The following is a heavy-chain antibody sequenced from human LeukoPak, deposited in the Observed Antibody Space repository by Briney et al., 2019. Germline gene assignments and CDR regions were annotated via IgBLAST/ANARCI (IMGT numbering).Heavy chain of an antibody. V-gene: IGHV1-69*04. CDR1: GGTFSSYA. J-gene: IGHJ5*02. CDR2: IIPILGIA. D-gene: IGHD6-19*01. Sequence: ASVKVSCKASGGTFSSYAISWVRQAPGQGLEWMGRIIPILGIANYAQKFQGRVTITAGKSTSTAYMELSSLRSEDTAVYYCARDPSGYSSGWTGFDPWGQGTLVTVSS. CDR3: ARDPSGYSSGWTGFDP.